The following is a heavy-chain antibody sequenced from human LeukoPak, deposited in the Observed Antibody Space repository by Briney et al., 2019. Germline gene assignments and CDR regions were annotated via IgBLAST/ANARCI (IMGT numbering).Heavy chain of an antibody. D-gene: IGHD3-22*01. CDR1: GFTFSSYE. V-gene: IGHV3-48*03. J-gene: IGHJ3*02. CDR3: AKDNPPRYYDSSGCAFDI. CDR2: ISSSGSTI. Sequence: QPGGSLRLSCAASGFTFSSYEMNWVRQAPGKGLEWVSYISSSGSTIYYADSVKGRFTISRDNSKNTLYLQMNSLRAEDTAVYYCAKDNPPRYYDSSGCAFDIWGQGTMVTVSS.